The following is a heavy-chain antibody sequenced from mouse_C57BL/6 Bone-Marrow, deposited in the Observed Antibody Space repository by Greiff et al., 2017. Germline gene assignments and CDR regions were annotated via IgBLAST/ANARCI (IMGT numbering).Heavy chain of an antibody. V-gene: IGHV1-54*01. Sequence: QVQLQQPGAELVRPGTSVKVSCKASGYAFTNYLIEWVKQRPGQGLEWIGVINPGSGGTNYNEKFKGKATLTADNSSSTAYMQLSSLTSEDSAVYFCARDSPWFAYWGQGTLVTVSA. CDR1: GYAFTNYL. J-gene: IGHJ3*01. D-gene: IGHD2-12*01. CDR2: INPGSGGT. CDR3: ARDSPWFAY.